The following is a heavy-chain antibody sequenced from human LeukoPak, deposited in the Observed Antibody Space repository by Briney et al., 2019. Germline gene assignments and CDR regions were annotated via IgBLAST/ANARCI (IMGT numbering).Heavy chain of an antibody. CDR1: GDSISSGNYY. V-gene: IGHV4-61*02. CDR2: IYATGSP. CDR3: ARLWGSYRYYFDY. D-gene: IGHD3-16*02. Sequence: SQTLSLTCTVSGDSISSGNYYCSWIRQPAGKGLEWIGRIYATGSPNYNPSFKSRVTISVDTSKNQFSLKLSSVTAADTAVYYCARLWGSYRYYFDYWGQGTLVTVSS. J-gene: IGHJ4*02.